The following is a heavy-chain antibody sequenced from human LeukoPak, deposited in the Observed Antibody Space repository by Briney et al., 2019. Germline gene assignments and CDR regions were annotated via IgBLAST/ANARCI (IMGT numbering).Heavy chain of an antibody. Sequence: SVKVSCKASGGTFSSYAISWVRQAPGQGLEWMGRIIPILGIANYAQKFQGRVTLTTDTSTSTAYMELRSLRSDDTAVYYCASAGIDRWELLTHAFDIWGQGTMVTVSS. CDR3: ASAGIDRWELLTHAFDI. J-gene: IGHJ3*02. CDR1: GGTFSSYA. CDR2: IIPILGIA. V-gene: IGHV1-69*04. D-gene: IGHD4-23*01.